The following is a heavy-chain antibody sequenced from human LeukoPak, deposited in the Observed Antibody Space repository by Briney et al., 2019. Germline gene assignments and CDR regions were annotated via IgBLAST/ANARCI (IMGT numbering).Heavy chain of an antibody. CDR3: ARGSRVVDITVPPGWNF. V-gene: IGHV4-34*01. CDR2: INHSGRT. CDR1: GGSLTDYY. D-gene: IGHD1-7*01. Sequence: PSETLSLTCAVSGGSLTDYYFWGWIRQSPGKGLEWIGEINHSGRTNYSPSLKSRVSMSIDTSKRQFSLNLTSVDAADTAVYYCARGSRVVDITVPPGWNFWGQGTLVVVSS. J-gene: IGHJ1*01.